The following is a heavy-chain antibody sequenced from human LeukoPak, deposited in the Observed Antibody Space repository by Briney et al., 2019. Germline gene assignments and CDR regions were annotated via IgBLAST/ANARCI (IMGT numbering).Heavy chain of an antibody. Sequence: SQTLSLTCAVSGGSISSGGYSWSWIRQPPGKGLEWIGYIYHSGSTYYNPSLKSRVTISVDRSKNQSSLKLSSVTAADTAVYYCARDHGAFDIWGQGTMVTVSS. CDR2: IYHSGST. CDR1: GGSISSGGYS. J-gene: IGHJ3*02. V-gene: IGHV4-30-2*01. CDR3: ARDHGAFDI.